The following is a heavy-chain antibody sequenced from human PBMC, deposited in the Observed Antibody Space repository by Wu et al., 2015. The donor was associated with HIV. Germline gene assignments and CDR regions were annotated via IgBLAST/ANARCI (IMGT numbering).Heavy chain of an antibody. D-gene: IGHD3-10*01. CDR2: ISTYNGNT. V-gene: IGHV1-18*01. CDR3: ARDGSLSALGNWFDP. CDR1: GYRFINYG. Sequence: QVQLVQSGPEVKKPGSSVKVSCKASGYRFINYGINWVRQAPGQGLECLGWISTYNGNTNYAQKFQGRVTMTTDTSTSTAYMELRSLRSDDTAVYYCARDGSLSALGNWFDPWGQGTLVTVSS. J-gene: IGHJ5*02.